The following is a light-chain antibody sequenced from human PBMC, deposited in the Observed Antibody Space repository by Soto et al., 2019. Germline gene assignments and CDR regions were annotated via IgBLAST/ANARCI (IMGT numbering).Light chain of an antibody. V-gene: IGLV2-14*01. J-gene: IGLJ1*01. CDR1: SSDVGGYNY. Sequence: QSVLTQPASVSGSPGQSITISCTGTSSDVGGYNYVSWYQQHPGKAPKLMIYEVSNRPSGVSNRFSGSKSGNTASLTISGFQAEDEADYYCSSYTSFYVFGTGTKLTVL. CDR2: EVS. CDR3: SSYTSFYV.